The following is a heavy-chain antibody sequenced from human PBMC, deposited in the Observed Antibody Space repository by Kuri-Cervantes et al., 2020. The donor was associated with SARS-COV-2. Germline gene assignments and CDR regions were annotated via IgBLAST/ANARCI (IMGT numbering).Heavy chain of an antibody. V-gene: IGHV1-46*03. CDR1: GYTFTTYY. Sequence: ASVKVSCKASGYTFTTYYMHWVRQAPGQGPEWMGIINPSGGSTSYAQKFQGRVTMTRDTSTSTVYMQLSSLRSEDTAVYYCARGGLVPAASDAFDIWGQGTMVTVSS. CDR3: ARGGLVPAASDAFDI. CDR2: INPSGGST. J-gene: IGHJ3*02. D-gene: IGHD2-2*01.